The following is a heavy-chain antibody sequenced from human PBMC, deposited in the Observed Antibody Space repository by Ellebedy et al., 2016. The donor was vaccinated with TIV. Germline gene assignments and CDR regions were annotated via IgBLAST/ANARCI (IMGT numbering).Heavy chain of an antibody. CDR1: GFTFSSCW. J-gene: IGHJ2*01. V-gene: IGHV3-7*04. Sequence: GGSLRLSCAASGFTFSSCWMHWVRQAPGKGLEWVANIKQDGSENYYVDSVKGRFTISRDNAKNSLYLQMNSLTAEDTAVYYCARRYFDLWGRGTLVTVSS. CDR3: ARRYFDL. CDR2: IKQDGSEN.